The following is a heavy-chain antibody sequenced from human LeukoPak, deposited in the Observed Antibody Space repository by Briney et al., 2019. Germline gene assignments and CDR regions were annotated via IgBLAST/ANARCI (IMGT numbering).Heavy chain of an antibody. V-gene: IGHV1-69*13. Sequence: SVKVSCKASGGTFSSYAISWVRQAPGQGLEWMGGIIPIFGTANYAQKFQGRVTITADESASTAYMELSSLRSDDTAVYYCARWVPRSSWDQDRKFDPWGQGTLVTVSS. CDR1: GGTFSSYA. CDR2: IIPIFGTA. CDR3: ARWVPRSSWDQDRKFDP. D-gene: IGHD6-13*01. J-gene: IGHJ5*02.